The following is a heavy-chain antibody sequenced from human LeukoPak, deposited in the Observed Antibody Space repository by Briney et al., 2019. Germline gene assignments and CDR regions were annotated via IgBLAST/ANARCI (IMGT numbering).Heavy chain of an antibody. Sequence: GGSLRLSCAASGFTFSSYEMNWVRQAPGKGLEWVSYISSSGSTIYYADSVKGRFTISRDNAKNSLYLQMNSLRAEDTAVYYCARDPWVAAAGTFDYWGQGTLVTVSS. CDR1: GFTFSSYE. CDR2: ISSSGSTI. J-gene: IGHJ4*02. V-gene: IGHV3-48*03. CDR3: ARDPWVAAAGTFDY. D-gene: IGHD6-13*01.